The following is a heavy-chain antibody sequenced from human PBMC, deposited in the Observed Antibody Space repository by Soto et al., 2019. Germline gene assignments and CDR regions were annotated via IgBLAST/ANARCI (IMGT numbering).Heavy chain of an antibody. CDR1: GVSISSYY. CDR3: ARGGYDFWNLHYMDV. V-gene: IGHV4-59*01. CDR2: IYYSGST. D-gene: IGHD3-3*01. Sequence: PSETLSLTCTVSGVSISSYYWSWIRQPPGKGLEWIGYIYYSGSTNYNPSLKSRVTISVDTSKNQFSLKLSSVTAADTAVYYCARGGYDFWNLHYMDVWGKGTTVTVSS. J-gene: IGHJ6*03.